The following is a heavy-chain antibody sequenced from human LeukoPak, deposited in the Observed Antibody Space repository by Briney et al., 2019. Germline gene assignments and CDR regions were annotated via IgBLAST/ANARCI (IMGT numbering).Heavy chain of an antibody. CDR2: IYAAGGT. J-gene: IGHJ4*02. V-gene: IGHV3-66*01. CDR1: GATVSSNH. Sequence: GRSLRLSCGLSGATVSSNHMSWGRQAPGKGLEWVSAIYAAGGTYYPDCVKGRFTLSRDISKNMLYLQLNSLSAEDTAVYYCVRDSSWGQGALVTVSS. CDR3: VRDSS.